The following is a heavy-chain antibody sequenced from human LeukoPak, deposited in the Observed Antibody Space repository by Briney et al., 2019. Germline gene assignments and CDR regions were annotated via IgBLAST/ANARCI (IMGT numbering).Heavy chain of an antibody. J-gene: IGHJ4*02. CDR3: AREEYSSGALEY. V-gene: IGHV1-3*01. D-gene: IGHD6-19*01. CDR1: GYTFTSYA. CDR2: INAGNGNT. Sequence: ASVKVSCKASGYTFTSYAMHWVRQAPGQRLEWMGWINAGNGNTKYSQKFQGRVTITRDTSASTAYMELSSLRSEDTAVFYCAREEYSSGALEYWGKGTMVTVSS.